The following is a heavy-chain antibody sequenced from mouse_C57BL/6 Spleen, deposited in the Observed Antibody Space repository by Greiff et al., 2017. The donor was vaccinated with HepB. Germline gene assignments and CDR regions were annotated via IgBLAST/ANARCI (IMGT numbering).Heavy chain of an antibody. V-gene: IGHV5-6*01. CDR2: ISSGGSYT. J-gene: IGHJ3*01. Sequence: EVQLVESGGDLVKPGGSLKLSCAASGFTFSSYGMSWVRQTPDKRLEWVATISSGGSYTYYPDSVKGRFTISRDNAKNTLYLQMSSLKSEDTAMYYCARQYTMVTFAYWGQGTLVTVSA. D-gene: IGHD2-2*01. CDR1: GFTFSSYG. CDR3: ARQYTMVTFAY.